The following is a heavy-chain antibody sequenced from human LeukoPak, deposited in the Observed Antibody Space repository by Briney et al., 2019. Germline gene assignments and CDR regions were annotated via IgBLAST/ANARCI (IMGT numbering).Heavy chain of an antibody. J-gene: IGHJ2*01. CDR1: GYTFTGYY. CDR3: ASRYDSSGYCLSLYCDL. V-gene: IGHV1-2*02. D-gene: IGHD3-22*01. CDR2: INPIIGST. Sequence: GASVNVSCKASGYTFTGYYMHWVRQAPGQGLEGMGWINPIIGSTNYAQKLQGRVSMTRDTSISTAYMDLSRLRSDDTAVYYCASRYDSSGYCLSLYCDLWGRGTLDTVPS.